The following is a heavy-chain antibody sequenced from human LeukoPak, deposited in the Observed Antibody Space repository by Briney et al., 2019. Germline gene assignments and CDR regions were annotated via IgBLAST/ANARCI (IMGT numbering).Heavy chain of an antibody. J-gene: IGHJ4*02. CDR1: GFTFSSYT. D-gene: IGHD1-26*01. CDR3: AKGGKWDVTPFDY. CDR2: ITTSDGNT. Sequence: GGSLRLSCAASGFTFSSYTMSWVRQAPGKGLEWVSTITTSDGNTYYADSVKGRFTVSRDNSKSTLCLQMNSLRAEDTAVYYCAKGGKWDVTPFDYWGQGTLVTVSS. V-gene: IGHV3-23*01.